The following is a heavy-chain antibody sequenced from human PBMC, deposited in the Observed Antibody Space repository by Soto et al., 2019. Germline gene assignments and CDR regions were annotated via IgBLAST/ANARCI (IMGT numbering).Heavy chain of an antibody. J-gene: IGHJ4*02. Sequence: QVQLQESGPGLVKPSETLSLTCTVSGGSISSYYWSWIRQPPGRGLEWIGYIYYSGSTNYKHSLESRVTISVDTSKTQLSLKLRSVTAADTAVYHCARRYGYYFDYWGQGTLVTVSS. CDR1: GGSISSYY. CDR2: IYYSGST. CDR3: ARRYGYYFDY. D-gene: IGHD4-17*01. V-gene: IGHV4-59*08.